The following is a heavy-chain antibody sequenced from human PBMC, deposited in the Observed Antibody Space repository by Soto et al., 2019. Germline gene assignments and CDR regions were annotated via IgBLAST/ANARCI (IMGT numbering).Heavy chain of an antibody. J-gene: IGHJ4*02. CDR1: GYSFSTYW. CDR3: ATSRGYCTSTRCQEDFDY. CDR2: IYPGDSDT. Sequence: GESLKISCKGSGYSFSTYWIGWVRQMPGKGLEWMGIIYPGDSDTRYSPSFQGQVTISADKSISTAYLQWSGLKASDTAMYYCATSRGYCTSTRCQEDFDYWGQGTLVTVSS. D-gene: IGHD2-2*01. V-gene: IGHV5-51*01.